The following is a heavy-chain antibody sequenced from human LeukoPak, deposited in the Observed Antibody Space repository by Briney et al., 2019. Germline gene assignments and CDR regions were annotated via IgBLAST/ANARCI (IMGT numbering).Heavy chain of an antibody. CDR3: ARAEVVVAATHRWFDP. Sequence: SETLSLTCTVSGGSISSYYLSWIRQPPGKGLEWIGYIYYSGSTNYSPSLKSRVTISVDTSKNQFSLKLSSVTAADTAVYYCARAEVVVAATHRWFDPWGQGTLVTVSS. J-gene: IGHJ5*02. D-gene: IGHD2-15*01. CDR2: IYYSGST. V-gene: IGHV4-59*01. CDR1: GGSISSYY.